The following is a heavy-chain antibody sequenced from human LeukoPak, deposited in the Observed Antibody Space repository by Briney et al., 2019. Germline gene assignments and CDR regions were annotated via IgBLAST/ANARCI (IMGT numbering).Heavy chain of an antibody. J-gene: IGHJ4*02. CDR2: INPNSGGT. CDR3: MRDRTKYCSSTSCPLDY. V-gene: IGHV1-2*02. CDR1: GYTFTGYY. Sequence: ASVKVSCKASGYTFTGYYMHWVRQAPGQGLEWMGWINPNSGGTNYAQKFQGRVTMTRDTSISTAYMELSRLRSDDTAVYYCMRDRTKYCSSTSCPLDYWGQGTLVTVSS. D-gene: IGHD2-2*01.